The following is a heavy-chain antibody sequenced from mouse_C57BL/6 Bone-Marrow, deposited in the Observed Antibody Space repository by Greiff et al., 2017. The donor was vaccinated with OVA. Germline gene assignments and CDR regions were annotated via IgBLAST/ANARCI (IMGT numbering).Heavy chain of an antibody. V-gene: IGHV5-9-1*02. CDR1: GFTFSSYA. CDR3: TRAPEEGYAMDY. Sequence: DVMLVESGGGLVKPGGSLKLSCAASGFTFSSYAMSWVRQTPEKRLEWVAYISSGGDYIYYADTVKGRFTISRDNARNTLYLQMRSLKSEDTAMYYCTRAPEEGYAMDYWGQGTSVTVSS. CDR2: ISSGGDYI. J-gene: IGHJ4*01.